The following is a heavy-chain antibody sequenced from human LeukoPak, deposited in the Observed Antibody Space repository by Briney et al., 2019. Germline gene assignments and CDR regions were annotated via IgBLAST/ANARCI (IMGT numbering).Heavy chain of an antibody. CDR2: ISYDGSNK. V-gene: IGHV3-30-3*01. D-gene: IGHD5-12*01. Sequence: PGGSLRLSCAASGFTFSSYAMHWVRQAPGKGLEWVAVISYDGSNKYYADSVKGRFTISRDNSKNTLYLQMNSLRAEDTAVYYCARDSGSSGYYLFSDYWGQGTLVTVSS. J-gene: IGHJ4*02. CDR3: ARDSGSSGYYLFSDY. CDR1: GFTFSSYA.